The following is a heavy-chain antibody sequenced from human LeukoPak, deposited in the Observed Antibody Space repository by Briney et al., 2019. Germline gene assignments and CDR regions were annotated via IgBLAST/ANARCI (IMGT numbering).Heavy chain of an antibody. CDR1: GYTFTSYG. V-gene: IGHV1-69*04. Sequence: ASVKVSCKASGYTFTSYGISWVRQAPGQGLEWMGRIIPILGIANYAQKFQGRVTITADKSTSTAYMELSSLRSEDTAVYYCARDPVEGHYFDYWGQGTLVTVSS. CDR3: ARDPVEGHYFDY. J-gene: IGHJ4*02. CDR2: IIPILGIA. D-gene: IGHD5-24*01.